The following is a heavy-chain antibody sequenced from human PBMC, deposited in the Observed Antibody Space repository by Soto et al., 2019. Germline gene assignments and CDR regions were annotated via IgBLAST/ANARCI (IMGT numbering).Heavy chain of an antibody. D-gene: IGHD3-22*01. CDR3: AKKVDSKGFDY. J-gene: IGHJ4*02. V-gene: IGHV3-23*01. CDR1: VFTFSSYA. Sequence: GGSLRLSCAAFVFTFSSYAMNWVRQAPGKGLEWVSTISRSDGRTYYADSVKGRFTISRDNSKNTLYLQMNSLRAEDTAVYYCAKKVDSKGFDYWGQGTLGTVSS. CDR2: ISRSDGRT.